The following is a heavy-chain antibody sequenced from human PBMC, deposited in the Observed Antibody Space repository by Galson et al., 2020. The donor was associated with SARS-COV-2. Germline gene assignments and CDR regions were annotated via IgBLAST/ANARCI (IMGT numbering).Heavy chain of an antibody. J-gene: IGHJ4*02. D-gene: IGHD4-17*01. Sequence: GKGLEWIGEINHSGSTNYNPSLKSRVTISVDTSKNQFSLKLSSVTAADTAVYYCARDYANGIDYWGQGTLVTVSS. CDR3: ARDYANGIDY. V-gene: IGHV4-34*01. CDR2: INHSGST.